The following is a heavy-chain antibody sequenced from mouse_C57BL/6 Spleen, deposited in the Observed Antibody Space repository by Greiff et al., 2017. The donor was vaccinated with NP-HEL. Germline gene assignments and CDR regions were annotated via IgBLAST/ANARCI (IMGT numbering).Heavy chain of an antibody. D-gene: IGHD2-3*01. Sequence: VQLQQSGPELVKPGASVKISCKASGYSFTGYYMNWVKQSPEKSLEWIGEINPSTGGTTYNQKFKAKATLTVDKSSSTAYMQLKSLTSEDSAVYYCAIDDGVDYWGQGTTLTVSS. CDR2: INPSTGGT. CDR3: AIDDGVDY. J-gene: IGHJ2*01. V-gene: IGHV1-42*01. CDR1: GYSFTGYY.